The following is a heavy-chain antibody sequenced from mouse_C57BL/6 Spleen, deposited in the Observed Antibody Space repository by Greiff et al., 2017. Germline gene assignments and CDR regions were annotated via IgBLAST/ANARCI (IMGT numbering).Heavy chain of an antibody. CDR2: IDPSDSYT. D-gene: IGHD4-1*01. CDR3: ELGRGPYYFDY. CDR1: GYTFTSYW. J-gene: IGHJ2*01. Sequence: VQLQQPGAELVKPGASVKLSCKASGYTFTSYWMQWVKQRPGQGLEWIGEIDPSDSYTNYNQKFKGKATLTVDTSSSTAYMQLSSLTSEDSAVYYCELGRGPYYFDYWGQGTTLTVSS. V-gene: IGHV1-50*01.